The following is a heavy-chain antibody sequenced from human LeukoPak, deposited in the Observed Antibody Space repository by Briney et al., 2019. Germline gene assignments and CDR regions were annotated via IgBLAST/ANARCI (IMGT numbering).Heavy chain of an antibody. D-gene: IGHD3-3*01. V-gene: IGHV1-8*01. CDR2: MNPNSGNT. Sequence: GASVKVSCKASGYTFTSYDINWVRQATGQGLEWMGWMNPNSGNTGYAQKFQGRVTMTRNTSISTAYMELSSLRSEDTAVYYCARGLFTYYDFWSGYSWGSYYYYGMDVWGQGTTVTVSS. CDR1: GYTFTSYD. J-gene: IGHJ6*02. CDR3: ARGLFTYYDFWSGYSWGSYYYYGMDV.